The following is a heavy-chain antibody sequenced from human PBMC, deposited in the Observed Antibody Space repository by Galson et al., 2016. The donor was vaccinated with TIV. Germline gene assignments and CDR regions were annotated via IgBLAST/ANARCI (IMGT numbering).Heavy chain of an antibody. J-gene: IGHJ2*01. V-gene: IGHV3-11*06. CDR3: ARESPNTGSYSYWYFDL. CDR1: GFAFSDYY. CDR2: IGPTSKYA. Sequence: SLRLSCAASGFAFSDYYMTWIRLAPGKGLEWISYIGPTSKYATYADSVKGRFTISRDNAKNSLFLQMNSLSAEDSAIYYCARESPNTGSYSYWYFDLWGRGTLVTVSS. D-gene: IGHD1-26*01.